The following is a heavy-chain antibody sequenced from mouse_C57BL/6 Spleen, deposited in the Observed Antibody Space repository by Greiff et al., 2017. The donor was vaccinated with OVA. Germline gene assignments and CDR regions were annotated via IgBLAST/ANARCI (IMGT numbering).Heavy chain of an antibody. J-gene: IGHJ1*03. CDR3: ARHGSSPYWYFDV. CDR2: ISTGGGST. V-gene: IGHV5-12*01. D-gene: IGHD1-1*01. Sequence: EVQGVESGGGLVQPGGSLKLSCAASGFTFSDYYMYWVRQTPGKRLEWVAYISTGGGSTCYPDTVKGRFTISRDNAKTTLYLQMRRLKSEDTAMYYCARHGSSPYWYFDVWGTGTTVTVSS. CDR1: GFTFSDYY.